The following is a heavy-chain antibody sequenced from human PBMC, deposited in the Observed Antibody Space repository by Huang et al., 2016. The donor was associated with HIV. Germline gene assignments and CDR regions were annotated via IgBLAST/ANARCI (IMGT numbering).Heavy chain of an antibody. CDR3: ARDSGYYRYFDY. J-gene: IGHJ4*02. V-gene: IGHV7-4-1*02. CDR2: INPNTGNP. D-gene: IGHD3-22*01. CDR1: GYTFTDYQ. Sequence: QVQLVQSGSELKKPGASVQVSCKVYGYTFTDYQISWVRQAPGQRLEWMGWINPNTGNPAYAQGFTGRFVFSLDTSVSTAYLQISSLKAEDTAVYFCARDSGYYRYFDYWGQGTLVTVSS.